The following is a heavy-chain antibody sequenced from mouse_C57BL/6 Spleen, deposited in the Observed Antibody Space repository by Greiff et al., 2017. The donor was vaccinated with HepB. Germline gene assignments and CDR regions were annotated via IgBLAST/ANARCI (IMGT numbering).Heavy chain of an antibody. D-gene: IGHD2-3*01. CDR3: ARTIYDGYYFDY. V-gene: IGHV5-17*01. Sequence: EVQLVESGGGLVKPGGSLKLSCAASGFTFSDYGMHWVRQAPEKGLEWVAYISSGSSTIYYADTVKGRFTISRDNAKNTLFLQMTSLRSEYTAMYYCARTIYDGYYFDYWGQGTTLTVSS. CDR1: GFTFSDYG. J-gene: IGHJ2*01. CDR2: ISSGSSTI.